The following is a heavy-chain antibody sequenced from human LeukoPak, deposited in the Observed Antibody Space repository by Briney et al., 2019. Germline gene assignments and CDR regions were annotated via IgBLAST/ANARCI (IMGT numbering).Heavy chain of an antibody. D-gene: IGHD6-13*01. CDR3: ARPGYSSSPKYYYYYGMDV. CDR2: IYYSGST. CDR1: GGSISSSSYY. Sequence: PSETLSLTCTVSGGSISSSSYYWGWIRQPPGEGLEWIVSIYYSGSTYYNPSLKSRVTISVDTSKNQFSLKLSSVTAADTAVYYCARPGYSSSPKYYYYYGMDVWGQGTTVTVSS. J-gene: IGHJ6*02. V-gene: IGHV4-39*01.